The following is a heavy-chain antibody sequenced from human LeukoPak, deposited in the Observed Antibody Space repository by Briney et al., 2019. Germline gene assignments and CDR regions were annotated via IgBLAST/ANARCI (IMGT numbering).Heavy chain of an antibody. CDR3: ARDPSSGWYLKGWFDP. CDR2: ISSSSNYI. D-gene: IGHD6-19*01. CDR1: GFTFSSYS. Sequence: SGGSLRLSCAASGFTFSSYSMNWVRQAPGKGLEWVSSISSSSNYIYYADSVKGRFTISRDNAKNSLYLQMDSLRAEDTAVYYCARDPSSGWYLKGWFDPWGQGTLVTVSS. J-gene: IGHJ5*02. V-gene: IGHV3-21*01.